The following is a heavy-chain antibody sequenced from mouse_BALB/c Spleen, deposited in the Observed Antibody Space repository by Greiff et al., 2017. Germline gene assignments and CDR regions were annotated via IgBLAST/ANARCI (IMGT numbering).Heavy chain of an antibody. Sequence: QVQLQQSGAELMKHGASVKISCKATGYTFSSYWIEWVKQRPGHGLEWIGEILPGSGSTNYNEKFKGKATFTADTSSNTAYMQLSSLTSEDSAVYYCARFNSLMDYWGQGTSVTVSS. CDR2: ILPGSGST. CDR1: GYTFSSYW. J-gene: IGHJ4*01. D-gene: IGHD1-2*01. CDR3: ARFNSLMDY. V-gene: IGHV1-9*01.